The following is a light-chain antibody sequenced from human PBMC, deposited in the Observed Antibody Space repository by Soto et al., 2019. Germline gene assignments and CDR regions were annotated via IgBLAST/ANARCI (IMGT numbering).Light chain of an antibody. V-gene: IGKV3-11*01. Sequence: EIVLTQSPATLSLSPGERATLSCRASQSVSSYLVWYQQKPGQAPRLLIYETSNRATGIPARFSGSASGTDFTLTISSLEPEDFAVYYCQHRIKWPPIFTFGPGTKLDIK. J-gene: IGKJ3*01. CDR3: QHRIKWPPIFT. CDR1: QSVSSY. CDR2: ETS.